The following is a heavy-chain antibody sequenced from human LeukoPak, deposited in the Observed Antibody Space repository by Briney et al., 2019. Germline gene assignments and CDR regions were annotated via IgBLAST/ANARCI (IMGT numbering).Heavy chain of an antibody. V-gene: IGHV4-59*12. CDR1: GGSISSYY. CDR2: IYHSGST. Sequence: SETLSLTCTVSGGSISSYYWSWIRQPPGKGLEWIGYIYHSGSTYYNPSLKSRVTISVDRSKNQFSLKLSSVTAADTAVYYCASAKGVAGTYYFDYWGQGTLVTVSS. D-gene: IGHD6-19*01. J-gene: IGHJ4*02. CDR3: ASAKGVAGTYYFDY.